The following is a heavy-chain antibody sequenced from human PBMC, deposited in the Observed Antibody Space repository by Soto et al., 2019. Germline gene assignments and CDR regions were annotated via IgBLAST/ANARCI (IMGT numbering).Heavy chain of an antibody. V-gene: IGHV3-48*02. D-gene: IGHD1-1*01. CDR2: ISASSNTI. J-gene: IGHJ6*02. CDR3: ARAKYRDNYIYYYYGLDG. Sequence: PGGSLRVSCAASGVCFSPYIMNWVGPETGKGLEWVSYISASSNTIYYADSVKGRFTISRDNAKNSLYLQMNSLKDEDSAVYYCARAKYRDNYIYYYYGLDGWGQGTTVTVSS. CDR1: GVCFSPYI.